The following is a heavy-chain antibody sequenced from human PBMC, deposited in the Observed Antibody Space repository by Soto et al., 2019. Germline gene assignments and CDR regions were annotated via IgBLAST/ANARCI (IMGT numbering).Heavy chain of an antibody. CDR3: AKDTSKYSNNWPAYYGLDV. V-gene: IGHV3-30*18. D-gene: IGHD1-1*01. Sequence: QVQLVESGGGVVQPGRSLRLSCAASGFTFSSFGMHWVRQAPGKGLEWVAVISFDGSNKYYADSVKGRFTISRDNCKNTLSLQMNSLKAEDTAVYYCAKDTSKYSNNWPAYYGLDVWGQGTTVTVSS. CDR1: GFTFSSFG. CDR2: ISFDGSNK. J-gene: IGHJ6*02.